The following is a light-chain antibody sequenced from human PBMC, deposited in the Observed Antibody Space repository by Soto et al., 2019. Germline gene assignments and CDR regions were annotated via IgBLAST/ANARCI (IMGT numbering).Light chain of an antibody. CDR3: SSYGGYNNVL. Sequence: QSALTQPPSASGSPGQSVTISCTGTRSDVGYYNYVSWYQQHPGKAPKLLIYEVSERPSGVPDRFSGSKSGNTASLTVSGLQAEDEADYYCSSYGGYNNVLFGGGTKLTVL. J-gene: IGLJ2*01. CDR1: RSDVGYYNY. CDR2: EVS. V-gene: IGLV2-8*01.